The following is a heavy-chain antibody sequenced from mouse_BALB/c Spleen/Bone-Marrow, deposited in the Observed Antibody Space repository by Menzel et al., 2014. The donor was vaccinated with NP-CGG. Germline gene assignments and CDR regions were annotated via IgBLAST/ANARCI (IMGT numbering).Heavy chain of an antibody. D-gene: IGHD1-1*01. CDR1: GYAFTNYL. J-gene: IGHJ2*01. CDR2: INPGSGGT. V-gene: IGHV1-54*01. Sequence: VQLQQSGAELVRPGTSVKVSCKASGYAFTNYLIEWVKQRPGQGLEWIGVINPGSGGTNYNEKFKGKATLTADKSSSTAYMQFISLTFDDSAVYFCARSYYGSPYFDYWGQGTTLTVSS. CDR3: ARSYYGSPYFDY.